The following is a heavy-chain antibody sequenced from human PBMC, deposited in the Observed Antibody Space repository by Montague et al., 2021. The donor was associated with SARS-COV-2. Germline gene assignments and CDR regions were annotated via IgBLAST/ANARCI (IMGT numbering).Heavy chain of an antibody. Sequence: CAISGDSVSSHTATWNWIRQSPSRGLEWLGRTYYRSKWYNDYAVSVKSRVIINPDTSNNRISLQLNSVTPEDTAVYYCARAYCGGDCYFYWYFDLWGRGTLVTVSP. CDR3: ARAYCGGDCYFYWYFDL. D-gene: IGHD2-21*02. CDR2: TYYRSKWYN. J-gene: IGHJ2*01. V-gene: IGHV6-1*01. CDR1: GDSVSSHTAT.